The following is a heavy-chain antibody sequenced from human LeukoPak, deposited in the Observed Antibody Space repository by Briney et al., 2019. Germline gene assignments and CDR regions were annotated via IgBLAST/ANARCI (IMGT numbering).Heavy chain of an antibody. D-gene: IGHD2/OR15-2a*01. V-gene: IGHV4-61*01. Sequence: SETLSLTCTVSGGSVSSGSYYWSWIRQPPGKGLEWIGYMYYSGSTNYNPSLKSRVTISVDTSKNQFSLKLSSVTAADTAVYYWARWEYKNFVYPFAYGGQRPRVT. CDR1: GGSVSSGSYY. CDR3: ARWEYKNFVYPFAY. J-gene: IGHJ4*02. CDR2: MYYSGST.